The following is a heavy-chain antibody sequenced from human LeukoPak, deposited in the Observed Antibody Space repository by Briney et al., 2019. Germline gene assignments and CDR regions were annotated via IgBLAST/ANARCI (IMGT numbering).Heavy chain of an antibody. CDR2: IIPIFGTA. D-gene: IGHD1-14*01. CDR1: GGTFSSYA. V-gene: IGHV1-69*01. J-gene: IGHJ5*02. CDR3: ARAGMARINWFDP. Sequence: EASVKVSCKASGGTFSSYAISWVRQAPGQGLEWTGGIIPIFGTANYAQKFQGRVTITADESTSTAYMELSSLRSEDTAVYYCARAGMARINWFDPWGQGTLVTVSS.